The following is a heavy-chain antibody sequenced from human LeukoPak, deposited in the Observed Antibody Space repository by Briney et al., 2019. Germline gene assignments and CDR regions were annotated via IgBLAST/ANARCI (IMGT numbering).Heavy chain of an antibody. CDR1: GFTFSSYS. CDR2: ISSSSSYI. CDR3: ARRYCSSTSCWGPTFDY. Sequence: GGSLRLFCAASGFTFSSYSMNWVRQAPGEGLEWVSSISSSSSYIYYADSVKGRFTISRDNSKNTLYLQMNSLRAEDTAVYYCARRYCSSTSCWGPTFDYWGQGTLVTVSS. D-gene: IGHD2-2*01. V-gene: IGHV3-21*04. J-gene: IGHJ4*02.